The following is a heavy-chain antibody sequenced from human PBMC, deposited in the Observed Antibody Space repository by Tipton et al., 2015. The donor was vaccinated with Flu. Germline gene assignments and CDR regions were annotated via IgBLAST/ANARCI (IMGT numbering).Heavy chain of an antibody. Sequence: QLVQSGAEVKKPGASVKVSCKASGYTFTGYYMHWVRQAPGQGLEWMGWINPNSGGTNYAQNFQGRVTMTRDTSISTAYMELSRLSSDDTALYYCARDGLAVGWFDPWGQGTLVTVSS. D-gene: IGHD6-19*01. V-gene: IGHV1-2*02. CDR3: ARDGLAVGWFDP. CDR1: GYTFTGYY. CDR2: INPNSGGT. J-gene: IGHJ5*02.